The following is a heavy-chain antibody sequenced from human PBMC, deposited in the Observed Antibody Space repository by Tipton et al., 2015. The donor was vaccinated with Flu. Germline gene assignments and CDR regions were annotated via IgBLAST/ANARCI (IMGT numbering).Heavy chain of an antibody. CDR2: IYSDGST. V-gene: IGHV3-53*01. CDR3: ARGQGANP. J-gene: IGHJ5*02. Sequence: SLRLSCAASGFTFDDYATHWVRQAPGKGLEWVSVIYSDGSTYYVDSVKGRFTVSRDNSKNMLSLQMNSLRAEDTAVYYCARGQGANPWGQGTLVTVSS. CDR1: GFTFDDYA.